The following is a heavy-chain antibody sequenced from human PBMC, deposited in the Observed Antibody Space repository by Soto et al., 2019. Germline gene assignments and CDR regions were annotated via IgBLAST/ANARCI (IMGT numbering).Heavy chain of an antibody. D-gene: IGHD3-9*01. CDR3: ARTSDYDILTGYYPDWFDP. CDR1: GGSFSGYY. J-gene: IGHJ5*02. Sequence: SETLSLTCAVYGGSFSGYYWSWIRQPPGKGLEWIGEINHSGSTNYNPSLKSRVTISVDTSKNQFSLKLSSVTAADTAVYYCARTSDYDILTGYYPDWFDPWGQGTLVTVSS. V-gene: IGHV4-34*01. CDR2: INHSGST.